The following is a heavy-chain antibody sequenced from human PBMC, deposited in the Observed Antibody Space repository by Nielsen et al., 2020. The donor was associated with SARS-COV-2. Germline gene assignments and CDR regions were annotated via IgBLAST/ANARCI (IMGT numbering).Heavy chain of an antibody. J-gene: IGHJ6*02. CDR3: ARQYCGNPGCYKYLFYGADV. Sequence: ASVKVSCKASGYTFTSYGISWVRQAPGQGLEWMGWISAYNGNTNYAQKLQGRVTMTTDTSTSTAYMELRSLRFDDTAVYFCARQYCGNPGCYKYLFYGADVWGQGTTVTVSS. V-gene: IGHV1-18*01. CDR1: GYTFTSYG. D-gene: IGHD3-9*01. CDR2: ISAYNGNT.